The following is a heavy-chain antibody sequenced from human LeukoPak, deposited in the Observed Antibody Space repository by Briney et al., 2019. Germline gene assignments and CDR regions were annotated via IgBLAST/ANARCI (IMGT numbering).Heavy chain of an antibody. V-gene: IGHV3-21*01. CDR3: ARGYQRPDY. J-gene: IGHJ4*02. Sequence: GGSLRLSCAASGFTFSTYTMNWVRQAPGNGLEWVSSISSSSNNINYADSVKGRFTISRDNAVNSVHLQMNSLRVEDTAVYYCARGYQRPDYWGQGTLITVSS. CDR1: GFTFSTYT. CDR2: ISSSSNNI. D-gene: IGHD2-2*01.